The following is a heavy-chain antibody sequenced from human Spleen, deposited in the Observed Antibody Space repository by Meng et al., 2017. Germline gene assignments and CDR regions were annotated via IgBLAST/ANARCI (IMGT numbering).Heavy chain of an antibody. CDR2: IGHSGFT. J-gene: IGHJ5*02. CDR1: GGSISTSGYY. V-gene: IGHV4-39*01. Sequence: QPQLQESGPGLVKPPEALSLTCSVSGGSISTSGYYWGWIRQPPGKGLEWIGSIGHSGFTYYTPSLKSRVAVSLDTSKSQFSLILTSVTAADTAVYYCVRSSAWVRTGFDPWGQGTLVTVSS. D-gene: IGHD6-19*01. CDR3: VRSSAWVRTGFDP.